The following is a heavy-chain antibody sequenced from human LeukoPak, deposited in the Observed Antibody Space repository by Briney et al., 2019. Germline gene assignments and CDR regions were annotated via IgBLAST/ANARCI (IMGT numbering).Heavy chain of an antibody. CDR3: ARHSTYGNWFDP. V-gene: IGHV4-59*08. Sequence: SETLSLTCTVSGGSISSYYWSWIRQPPGKGLEWIGYIYYSGSTNYSPSLKSRVTISVDTSKNQFSLKLSSVTAADTAVYYCARHSTYGNWFDPWGQGTLVTVSS. CDR2: IYYSGST. CDR1: GGSISSYY. J-gene: IGHJ5*02. D-gene: IGHD4-17*01.